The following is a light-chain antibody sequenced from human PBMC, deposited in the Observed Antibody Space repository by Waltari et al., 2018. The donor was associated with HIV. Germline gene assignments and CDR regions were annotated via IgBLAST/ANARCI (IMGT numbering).Light chain of an antibody. J-gene: IGKJ4*01. CDR3: QQAFSFPHT. V-gene: IGKV1D-12*01. Sequence: DIQLTQAPSSVSVFVGGNVPITCRASQSVGDKLAWYQVKTGEAPKLLIYGTSKLQSGVPSRFAASVSGPEFSLTITGLQSDDSGTYFCQQAFSFPHTFGGGT. CDR1: QSVGDK. CDR2: GTS.